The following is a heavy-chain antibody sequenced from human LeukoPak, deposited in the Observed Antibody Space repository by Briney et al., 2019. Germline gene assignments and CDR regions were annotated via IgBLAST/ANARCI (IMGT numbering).Heavy chain of an antibody. CDR1: GFTFDDYA. CDR3: AKSHYYDSSGYYPDY. D-gene: IGHD3-22*01. CDR2: ISWNSGSI. J-gene: IGHJ4*02. Sequence: GGSLRLSCAASGFTFDDYAMHWVRQAPGKGLEWVSGISWNSGSIGYADSVKGRFTISRDNAKNSLYLQMNSLRAEDTALYYCAKSHYYDSSGYYPDYWGQGTLVTVSS. V-gene: IGHV3-9*01.